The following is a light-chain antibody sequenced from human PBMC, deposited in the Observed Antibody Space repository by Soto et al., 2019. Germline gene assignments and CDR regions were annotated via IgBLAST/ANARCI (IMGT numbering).Light chain of an antibody. CDR3: QQYSTYPWT. V-gene: IGKV1-5*03. CDR2: KAS. CDR1: QTISTL. J-gene: IGKJ4*02. Sequence: DIPMTQSPSTLSASVGDRVTITCRASQTISTLLAWYQQRPVKAPKLLIYKASSLGSGVPSRFRGSGSGTEFTLSISSLQPDGFATYLWQQYSTYPWTFGGGTKV.